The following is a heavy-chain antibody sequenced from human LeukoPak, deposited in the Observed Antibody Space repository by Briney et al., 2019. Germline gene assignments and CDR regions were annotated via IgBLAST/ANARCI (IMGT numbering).Heavy chain of an antibody. CDR1: GLIFSNHV. D-gene: IGHD6-13*01. CDR3: AKGHSLGGFDY. V-gene: IGHV3-23*01. J-gene: IGHJ4*02. Sequence: SGGSLTLFCTPSGLIFSNHVMTWVPYAPRKGLEWVSGISDSGGSTYYADSVKGRFTISRDNSKNTVYLQINSLRGEDTAVYYCAKGHSLGGFDYWGQGTLVTVSS. CDR2: ISDSGGST.